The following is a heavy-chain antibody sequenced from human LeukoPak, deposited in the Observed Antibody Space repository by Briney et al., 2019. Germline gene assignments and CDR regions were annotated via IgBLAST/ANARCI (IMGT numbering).Heavy chain of an antibody. V-gene: IGHV4-34*01. CDR2: INHSGST. CDR3: ARGRRYDFWSA. CDR1: GGSFSGYY. D-gene: IGHD3-3*01. J-gene: IGHJ4*02. Sequence: SETLSLTCAVYGGSFSGYYWSWIRQPPGKGLEWIGEINHSGSTNYNPSLQSRVTISVDTSKNQFSLKLSSVTAADTAVYYCARGRRYDFWSAWGQGTLVTVSS.